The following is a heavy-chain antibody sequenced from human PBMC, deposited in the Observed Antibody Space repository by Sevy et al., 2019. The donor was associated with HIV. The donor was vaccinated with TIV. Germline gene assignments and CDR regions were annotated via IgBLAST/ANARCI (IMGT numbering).Heavy chain of an antibody. Sequence: GGSLRLSCAASGFTFNSYGMHWARQAPGKGLEWVAVIWYDGTNKEYADSVKGRFTISRDNSKNTLYLQMNSLRAEDTAVYYCARESIAVAGIGYYFHSWGQGTLVTVSS. CDR3: ARESIAVAGIGYYFHS. J-gene: IGHJ4*02. D-gene: IGHD6-19*01. CDR1: GFTFNSYG. CDR2: IWYDGTNK. V-gene: IGHV3-33*01.